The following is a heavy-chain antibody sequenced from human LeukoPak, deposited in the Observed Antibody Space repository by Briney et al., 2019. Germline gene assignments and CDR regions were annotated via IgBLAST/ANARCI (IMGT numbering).Heavy chain of an antibody. CDR2: INPNSGGT. CDR1: GYTFTGYY. CDR3: ARGPPRPGSDLLDFDY. D-gene: IGHD3-10*01. V-gene: IGHV1-2*02. J-gene: IGHJ4*02. Sequence: ASVKVSCKASGYTFTGYYMHWVRQAPGQGLEWMGWINPNSGGTNYAQKFQGRVTMTRDTSISTAYMELSRLRSDDTAVYYCARGPPRPGSDLLDFDYWGQGTPVTVSS.